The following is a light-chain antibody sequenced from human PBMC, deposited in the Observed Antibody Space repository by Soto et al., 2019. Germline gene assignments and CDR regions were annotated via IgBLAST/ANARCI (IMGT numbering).Light chain of an antibody. CDR3: SSFTNRNTVV. Sequence: QSALTQPASVSGSPGQSITIFCTGTSSDVGGYNYVSWYQQRQGKPPKLMIYDVTNRPSGVSNRFSGSKSGSTASLTISGLQAEDEGDYYCSSFTNRNTVVFGGGTQLTVL. CDR2: DVT. V-gene: IGLV2-14*03. CDR1: SSDVGGYNY. J-gene: IGLJ7*01.